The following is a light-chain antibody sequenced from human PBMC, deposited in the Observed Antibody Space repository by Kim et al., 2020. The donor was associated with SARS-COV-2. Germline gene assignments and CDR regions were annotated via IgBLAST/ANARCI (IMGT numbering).Light chain of an antibody. V-gene: IGLV3-21*04. J-gene: IGLJ2*01. CDR2: YDG. Sequence: PRRTARITMGRTSIVSNCVHLYRQKPGEAPVLFIAYDGVRPSGIPGRFSGSNSGNTATVTISRVEAGDEADYYCQVWDSSDDHRVVFGGGTQLTVL. CDR3: QVWDSSDDHRVV. CDR1: SIVSNC.